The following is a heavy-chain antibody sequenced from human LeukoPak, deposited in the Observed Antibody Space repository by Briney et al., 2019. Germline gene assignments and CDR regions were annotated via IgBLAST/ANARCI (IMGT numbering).Heavy chain of an antibody. D-gene: IGHD2-2*02. CDR3: ARDSDIVVVPAAIRRPGTPDAFDS. Sequence: SETLSLTCAVSGGSISGYYWNWIRQPPGKGREWIAYIYYGGSTNYNPPLKSRVTRSVDASKNQFSLKLSSVTAADTAVYYCARDSDIVVVPAAIRRPGTPDAFDSWGQGTMVTVSS. V-gene: IGHV4-59*12. CDR1: GGSISGYY. CDR2: IYYGGST. J-gene: IGHJ3*02.